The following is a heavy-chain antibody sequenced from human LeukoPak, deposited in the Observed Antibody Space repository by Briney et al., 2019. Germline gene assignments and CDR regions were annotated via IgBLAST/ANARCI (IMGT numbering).Heavy chain of an antibody. CDR3: ARRDSSGWYSLDY. Sequence: GGSLRLSCAASGFSFSSYAMSWVRQAPGKGLEWVSSISSTGRGTYYADSVRGRFTISRDSSKNSLSLQMNSLSAEDTAIYYCARRDSSGWYSLDYWGQGTLVTVSS. CDR2: ISSTGRGT. D-gene: IGHD6-19*01. J-gene: IGHJ4*02. CDR1: GFSFSSYA. V-gene: IGHV3-23*01.